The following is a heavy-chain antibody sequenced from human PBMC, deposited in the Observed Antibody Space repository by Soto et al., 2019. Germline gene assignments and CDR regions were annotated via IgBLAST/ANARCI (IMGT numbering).Heavy chain of an antibody. Sequence: QVQLVESGGGVVQPGRSLRLSCEVSGLTFRSYGMHWVRQAPGKGLEWVAVVSYDGSKKYYTDPVKGPFTISRDYSKNTLYLQMNSLRTADTALYYCAKSTAAAGTLAAYYFDYWGQGSLVTVSS. CDR1: GLTFRSYG. J-gene: IGHJ4*02. D-gene: IGHD6-13*01. CDR3: AKSTAAAGTLAAYYFDY. V-gene: IGHV3-30*18. CDR2: VSYDGSKK.